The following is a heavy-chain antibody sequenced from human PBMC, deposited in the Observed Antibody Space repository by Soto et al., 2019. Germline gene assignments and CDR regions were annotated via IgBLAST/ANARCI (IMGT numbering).Heavy chain of an antibody. CDR2: IWYDGGNK. CDR1: GVTFSNYG. V-gene: IGHV3-33*01. CDR3: ARERGVNHYGSGNVLDY. D-gene: IGHD3-10*01. J-gene: IGHJ4*02. Sequence: QVQLVESGGGVVQPGRSLRLSCAASGVTFSNYGMHWFRQAPGKGLEWGTVIWYDGGNKYYADSLKGRVTISRADFKNTGYLQMNSLRVEDTAVYYCARERGVNHYGSGNVLDYWGQGTLVTVSS.